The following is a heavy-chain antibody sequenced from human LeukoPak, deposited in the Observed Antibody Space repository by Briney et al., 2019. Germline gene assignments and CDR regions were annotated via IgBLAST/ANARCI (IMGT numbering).Heavy chain of an antibody. CDR2: IYSSGST. CDR1: GASITSFH. J-gene: IGHJ4*02. Sequence: SETLSLTCTVSGASITSFHWTWIRQPAGKGLEWTGLIYSSGSTIYNPSLQSGVAMSVDMTKNQLSLKLSSVTAADTAVYYCARKDGDYWGQGTLVTVSS. CDR3: ARKDGDY. D-gene: IGHD6-6*01. V-gene: IGHV4-4*07.